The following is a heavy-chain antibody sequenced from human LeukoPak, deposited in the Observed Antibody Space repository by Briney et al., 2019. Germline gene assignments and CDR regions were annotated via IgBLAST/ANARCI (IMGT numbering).Heavy chain of an antibody. CDR2: ISGGGGS. CDR3: AKDLLSVRFLEWLPIDSDFDY. J-gene: IGHJ4*02. V-gene: IGHV3-23*01. CDR1: GFTFSSYA. D-gene: IGHD3-3*01. Sequence: PGGSLRLSCAASGFTFSSYAMSWVRQAPGKGLEWVSTISGGGGSYYADSVKGRFTISRDNSKNTLYLQMNSLRAEDTAVYYCAKDLLSVRFLEWLPIDSDFDYWGQGTLVTVSS.